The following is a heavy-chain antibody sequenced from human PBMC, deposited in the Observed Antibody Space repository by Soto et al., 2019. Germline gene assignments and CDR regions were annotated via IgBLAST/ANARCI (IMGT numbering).Heavy chain of an antibody. J-gene: IGHJ4*02. Sequence: QITLKESGPTLVEPTQTLTLTCTFSGVSLSTSGVGVGWIRQPPGKALEWLALIYWDDDKRYSPSLKSRLTITKDTSKNQVVLTITNMDPVDTATYSCAHRHDERFGELLNYWGQGTLVTVSS. CDR1: GVSLSTSGVG. CDR2: IYWDDDK. CDR3: AHRHDERFGELLNY. D-gene: IGHD3-10*01. V-gene: IGHV2-5*02.